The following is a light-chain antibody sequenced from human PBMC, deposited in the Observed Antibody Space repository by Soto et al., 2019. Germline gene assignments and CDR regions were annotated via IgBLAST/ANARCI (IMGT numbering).Light chain of an antibody. CDR1: QSVINY. Sequence: EIVLTQSPATLSLSPGDRATRSCRASQSVINYLAWYQQKPGQAPRLLVYDTSNRATGIPARFSGSGSGTDFTLIISSLEPEDFAVYYCQQRANWPLTFGGGTKVDIK. V-gene: IGKV3-11*01. CDR2: DTS. J-gene: IGKJ4*01. CDR3: QQRANWPLT.